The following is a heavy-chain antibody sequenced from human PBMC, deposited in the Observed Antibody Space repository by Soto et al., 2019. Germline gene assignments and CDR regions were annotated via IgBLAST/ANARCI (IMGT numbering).Heavy chain of an antibody. Sequence: PGGSLRLSCAASGFTFSSYAMHWVRQAPGKGLEYVSAISSNGGSTYYANSVKGRFTISRDNSKNTLYLQMGSLRAGDMAVYYCARDGTGGDFDWSNFDYWGQGTLVTVSS. J-gene: IGHJ4*02. D-gene: IGHD3-9*01. CDR1: GFTFSSYA. CDR3: ARDGTGGDFDWSNFDY. V-gene: IGHV3-64*01. CDR2: ISSNGGST.